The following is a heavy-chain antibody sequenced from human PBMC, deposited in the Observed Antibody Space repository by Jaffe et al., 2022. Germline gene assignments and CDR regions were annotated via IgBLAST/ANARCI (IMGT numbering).Heavy chain of an antibody. V-gene: IGHV3-48*03. Sequence: EVQLVESGGTLVQPGGSLRLSCVVSGFTFSSYEMNWVRQAPGKGLEWVSYIDTTGSGTLYADSVKGRFTISRDNAKNELYLQMNSLRGEDTAVYYCAREKANCGGDCNDYWGQGTLVTVSS. CDR2: IDTTGSGT. CDR1: GFTFSSYE. CDR3: AREKANCGGDCNDY. J-gene: IGHJ4*02. D-gene: IGHD2-21*02.